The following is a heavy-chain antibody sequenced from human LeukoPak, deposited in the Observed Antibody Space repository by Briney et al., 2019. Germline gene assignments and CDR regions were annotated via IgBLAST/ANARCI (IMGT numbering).Heavy chain of an antibody. J-gene: IGHJ4*02. Sequence: SVKVSCKASGGTFSGYAISWVRQAPGQGLEWMGGFIPMFGTANYAQKFQGRVTITTDESTTTAYMELSSLRSEDTAVYYCANTLQSTHGGYDYWGQGTLVTVSS. CDR2: FIPMFGTA. D-gene: IGHD4-11*01. CDR3: ANTLQSTHGGYDY. CDR1: GGTFSGYA. V-gene: IGHV1-69*05.